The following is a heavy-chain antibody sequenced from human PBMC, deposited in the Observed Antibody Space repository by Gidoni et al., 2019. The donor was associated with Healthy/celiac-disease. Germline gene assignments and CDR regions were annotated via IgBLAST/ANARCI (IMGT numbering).Heavy chain of an antibody. CDR3: ARHAPNGGLSDYYYGMDV. J-gene: IGHJ6*02. Sequence: STYYNPSLKSRVTISVDTSKNQFSLKLSSVTAADTAVYYCARHAPNGGLSDYYYGMDVWGQGTTVTVSS. V-gene: IGHV4-39*01. CDR2: ST. D-gene: IGHD2-8*01.